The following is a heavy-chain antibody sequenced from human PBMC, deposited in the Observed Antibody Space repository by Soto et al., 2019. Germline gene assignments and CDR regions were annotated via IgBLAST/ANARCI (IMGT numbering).Heavy chain of an antibody. V-gene: IGHV3-11*01. D-gene: IGHD6-19*01. CDR3: PQEQAQWVAVDN. J-gene: IGHJ4*02. Sequence: PGGSLRLSCAASGFTFSDYYMSWIRQPPGKGLEWVSYITSSGSTIYYADFVKGRFTISRDNAKNSLYLQMNSLRAEDTAVYYCPQEQAQWVAVDNWGQGTLVTVSS. CDR1: GFTFSDYY. CDR2: ITSSGSTI.